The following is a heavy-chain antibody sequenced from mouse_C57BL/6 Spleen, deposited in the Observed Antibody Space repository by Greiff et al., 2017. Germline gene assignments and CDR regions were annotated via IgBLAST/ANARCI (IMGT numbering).Heavy chain of an antibody. CDR2: IDPSDSYT. Sequence: QVQLQQSGAELVMPGASVKLSCKASGYTFTSYWMHWVKQRPGQGLEWIGEIDPSDSYTNYNQKFKGKSTLTVDKSSSTAYMQLSSLTSEDSAVYYCARLAFDYWGQGTTLTVSS. V-gene: IGHV1-69*01. CDR1: GYTFTSYW. CDR3: ARLAFDY. J-gene: IGHJ2*01.